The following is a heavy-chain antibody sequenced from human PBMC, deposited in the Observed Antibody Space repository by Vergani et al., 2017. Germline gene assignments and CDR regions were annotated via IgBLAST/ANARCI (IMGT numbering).Heavy chain of an antibody. D-gene: IGHD3-10*01. Sequence: EVQVVETGGGLVQPGGSLRLSCAASGFTVSSNYMSWVRQAPGKGLEWVSVIYSGGSTYYADSVKGRFTISRDNSKNTLYLQMNSLRAEDTAVYYCARAGPYGSRPYYFDYWGQGTLVTVSS. V-gene: IGHV3-53*02. J-gene: IGHJ4*02. CDR1: GFTVSSNY. CDR2: IYSGGST. CDR3: ARAGPYGSRPYYFDY.